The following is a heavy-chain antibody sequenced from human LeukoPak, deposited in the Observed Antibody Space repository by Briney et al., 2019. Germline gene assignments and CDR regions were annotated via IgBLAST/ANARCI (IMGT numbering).Heavy chain of an antibody. V-gene: IGHV4-4*09. Sequence: SETLSLTCTVSGGSDSISSFYWSWIRQPPGKGLELIGYIYASGSTNYNPSLKSRVSISFDTSKNQFSLKLSSVTAADTALYCCARGRGGVTTYWGQGTLVTVSS. CDR2: IYASGST. CDR3: ARGRGGVTTY. J-gene: IGHJ4*02. D-gene: IGHD3-16*01. CDR1: GGSDSISSFY.